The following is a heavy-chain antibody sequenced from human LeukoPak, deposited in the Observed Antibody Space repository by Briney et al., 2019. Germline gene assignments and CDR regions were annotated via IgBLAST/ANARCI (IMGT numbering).Heavy chain of an antibody. Sequence: GGSLRLSCLASGFSFSNYAMSRVRQAPGKGLEWVSNAGSSSRLYGDSVKGRFSVSRDNSKNTLYLQMNSLRADDTAVYYCAKQRGALRENYYMDVWGKGTTVTVSS. CDR3: AKQRGALRENYYMDV. V-gene: IGHV3-23*01. CDR2: AGSSSR. J-gene: IGHJ6*03. CDR1: GFSFSNYA.